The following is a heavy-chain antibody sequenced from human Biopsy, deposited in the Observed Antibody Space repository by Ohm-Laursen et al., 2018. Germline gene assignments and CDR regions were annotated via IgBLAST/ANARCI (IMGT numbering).Heavy chain of an antibody. D-gene: IGHD2-15*01. CDR2: IGGRGGGT. V-gene: IGHV3-23*01. Sequence: SLRLSCTASGLRFSMYAMRWVRQAPAKGLEWVSAIGGRGGGTYYADSMKGRFSIYRDDSKNTVYLQMNSLRVEYRAIHYCARPMSRVVAYGMDVWGQGTTVTVSS. J-gene: IGHJ6*02. CDR1: GLRFSMYA. CDR3: ARPMSRVVAYGMDV.